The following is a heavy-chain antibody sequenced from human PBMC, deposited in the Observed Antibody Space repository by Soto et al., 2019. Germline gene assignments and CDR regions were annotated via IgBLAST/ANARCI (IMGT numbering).Heavy chain of an antibody. V-gene: IGHV3-30*04. D-gene: IGHD7-27*01. CDR2: ISYDGSNK. Sequence: GGSLRLSCAASGFTFSSYAMHWVRQAPGKGLEWVAVISYDGSNKYYADSVKGRFTISRDNSKNTLYLQMNSLRAEDADVYYWARGPVGTLGKEDYYYYMDVWGKGTTVTVSS. CDR1: GFTFSSYA. CDR3: ARGPVGTLGKEDYYYYMDV. J-gene: IGHJ6*03.